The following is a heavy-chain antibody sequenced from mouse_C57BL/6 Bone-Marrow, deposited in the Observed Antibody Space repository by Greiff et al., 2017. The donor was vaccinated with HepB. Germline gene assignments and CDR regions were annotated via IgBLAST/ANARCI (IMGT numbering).Heavy chain of an antibody. V-gene: IGHV1-81*01. D-gene: IGHD4-1*01. J-gene: IGHJ4*01. CDR1: GYTFTSYG. CDR2: IYPRSGNT. Sequence: VQLQQSGAELARPGASVKLSCKASGYTFTSYGISWVNQRTGQGLEWIGEIYPRSGNTYYNEKFKGKATLTADKSSSTAYMELRSLTSEDSAVYFCARSTLGYAMDYWGQGTSVTVSS. CDR3: ARSTLGYAMDY.